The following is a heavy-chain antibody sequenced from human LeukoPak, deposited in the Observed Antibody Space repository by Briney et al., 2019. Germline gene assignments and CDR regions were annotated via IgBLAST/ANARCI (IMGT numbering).Heavy chain of an antibody. J-gene: IGHJ5*02. CDR1: GGSISSYY. Sequence: SETLSLTCTVSGGSISSYYWSWIRQPAGKGLEWIGRIYTSGSTNYNPSLKSRVTMSVDTSKNQFSLKLSSVTAADTAVYYCARDRELGYCSSTSCYHWFHPWGQGTLVTVSS. CDR2: IYTSGST. CDR3: ARDRELGYCSSTSCYHWFHP. V-gene: IGHV4-4*07. D-gene: IGHD2-2*01.